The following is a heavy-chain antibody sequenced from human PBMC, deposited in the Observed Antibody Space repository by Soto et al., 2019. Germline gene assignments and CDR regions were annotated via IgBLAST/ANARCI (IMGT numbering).Heavy chain of an antibody. V-gene: IGHV3-48*01. Sequence: VQLVESGGGLVQPGGSLRLSCAASGFTFSSYSMNWVRQAPGKGLEWVSYISSSSSTIYYADSVKGRFTISRDNAKNSLYLQMNSLRAEDTAVYYCARENDFWSGYYTYYYYYMDVWGKGTTVTVSS. J-gene: IGHJ6*03. D-gene: IGHD3-3*01. CDR2: ISSSSSTI. CDR3: ARENDFWSGYYTYYYYYMDV. CDR1: GFTFSSYS.